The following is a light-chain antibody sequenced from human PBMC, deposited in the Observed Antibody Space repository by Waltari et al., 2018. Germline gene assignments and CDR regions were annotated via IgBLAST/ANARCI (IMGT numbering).Light chain of an antibody. CDR1: QSVSSN. Sequence: EIVMTQSPATLSVSPGERATLSCRASQSVSSNLAWYQQKPGQAPRLLILGASTRATGIPARFSGSGSGTEFTLTISSLQSEDFAVYYCQQYNNWPWYTFGQGTKLEIK. V-gene: IGKV3-15*01. CDR2: GAS. CDR3: QQYNNWPWYT. J-gene: IGKJ2*01.